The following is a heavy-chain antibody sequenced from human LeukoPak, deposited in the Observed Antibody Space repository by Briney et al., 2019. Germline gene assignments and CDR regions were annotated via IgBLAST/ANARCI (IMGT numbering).Heavy chain of an antibody. CDR2: IYTSGST. V-gene: IGHV4-4*07. J-gene: IGHJ5*02. Sequence: SETLSLTSTVSGGSISSYYWSWIRQPAGKGLEWIGRIYTSGSTNYNPSLKSRVTMSVDTSKNQFSLRLSSVTAADTAVYYCARDRYGSGSYYKSWFDPWGQGTLVTVSS. D-gene: IGHD3-10*01. CDR3: ARDRYGSGSYYKSWFDP. CDR1: GGSISSYY.